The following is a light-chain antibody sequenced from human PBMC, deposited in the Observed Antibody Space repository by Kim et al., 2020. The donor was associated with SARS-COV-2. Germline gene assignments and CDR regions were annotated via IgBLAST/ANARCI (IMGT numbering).Light chain of an antibody. CDR2: GKN. CDR3: NSRDSSGNHYV. J-gene: IGLJ1*01. CDR1: SRRSYY. Sequence: ALGQTVRITCQGDSRRSYYASWYQQKPGQAHVLVIYGKNNRPSGIPDRFSGSSSGNTASLTITGAQAEDEADDYCNSRDSSGNHYVFGTGTKVTVL. V-gene: IGLV3-19*01.